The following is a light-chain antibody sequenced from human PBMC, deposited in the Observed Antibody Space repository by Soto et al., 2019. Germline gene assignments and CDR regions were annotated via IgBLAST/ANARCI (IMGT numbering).Light chain of an antibody. CDR2: STN. CDR1: SGSVSTNYY. Sequence: QTVVTQEPSFSVSPGGTVTLTCGLSSGSVSTNYYPSWYQQTPGQAPRTLIYSTNTRSSGVPDRFSGSSLGNKAALTITGARADDESDYYCVLYMGSGIWVFGGGTKVTVL. J-gene: IGLJ3*02. CDR3: VLYMGSGIWV. V-gene: IGLV8-61*01.